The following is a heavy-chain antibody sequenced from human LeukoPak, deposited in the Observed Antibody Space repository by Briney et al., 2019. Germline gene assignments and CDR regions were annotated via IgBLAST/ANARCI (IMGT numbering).Heavy chain of an antibody. J-gene: IGHJ4*02. CDR1: GASINSHY. CDR3: ASGRPLGFDY. Sequence: PSETLSLTCTVSGASINSHYWSWIRQPAGKGLEWIGRIYISGSTNYNSSLQSRVTMSVDTSKNQFSLKLTSVTAADTAVYYCASGRPLGFDYWGQGTLVTVSS. CDR2: IYISGST. D-gene: IGHD1-26*01. V-gene: IGHV4-4*07.